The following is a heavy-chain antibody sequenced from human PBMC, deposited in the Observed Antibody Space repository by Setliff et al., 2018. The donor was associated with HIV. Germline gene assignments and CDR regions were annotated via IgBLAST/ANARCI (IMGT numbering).Heavy chain of an antibody. CDR1: GITFNIYA. CDR2: ISGSGTTT. D-gene: IGHD5-18*01. J-gene: IGHJ6*03. CDR3: ASSGYNYGGYYMDV. Sequence: PGGSLRLSCVASGITFNIYAMTWVRQAPGKGLEWVSSISGSGTTTYYADSVKGRFTISRDNSKNTLYLQMNSLRAEDTAVYYCASSGYNYGGYYMDVWGKGTTVTVSS. V-gene: IGHV3-23*01.